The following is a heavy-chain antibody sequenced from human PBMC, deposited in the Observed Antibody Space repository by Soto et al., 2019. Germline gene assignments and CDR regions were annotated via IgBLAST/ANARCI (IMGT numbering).Heavy chain of an antibody. CDR2: SSDNGGST. D-gene: IGHD2-2*01. Sequence: EVQLLESGGGLVQPGGSLRLSCAASGFTFSNYTMTWVRQAPGKGLEWVSTSSDNGGSTFYADSVKGRFTISRDNSKKTLYLQMNSLRAEDTAVYYCAKGLVPAAKTSLNDYWGQGTLVTVSS. CDR1: GFTFSNYT. CDR3: AKGLVPAAKTSLNDY. V-gene: IGHV3-23*01. J-gene: IGHJ4*02.